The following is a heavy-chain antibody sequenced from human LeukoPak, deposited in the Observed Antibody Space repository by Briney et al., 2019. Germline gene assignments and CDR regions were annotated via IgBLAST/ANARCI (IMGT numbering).Heavy chain of an antibody. Sequence: ASVKVSCKASGYTFTSYGISWVRQAPGQGLEWMGWISAYNGNTYYAQTLQGRVTMTTDTSTSTAYMELRSLRSDDTAVYYCARDRIVGATTAFDIWGQGTMVTVSS. CDR1: GYTFTSYG. J-gene: IGHJ3*02. D-gene: IGHD1-26*01. CDR2: ISAYNGNT. CDR3: ARDRIVGATTAFDI. V-gene: IGHV1-18*01.